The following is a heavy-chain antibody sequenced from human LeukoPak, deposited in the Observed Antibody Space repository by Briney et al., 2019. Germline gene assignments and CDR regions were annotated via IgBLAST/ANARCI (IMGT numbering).Heavy chain of an antibody. V-gene: IGHV3-23*01. CDR2: ISGSGGST. D-gene: IGHD6-6*01. Sequence: GGSLRLSCAASGFTFNYYAMNWVRQAPGKGLEWVSAISGSGGSTYYADSVKGRFTISRDNAKNSLYLQMNSLRAEDTAVYYCAREYSSSSGRAFDIWGQGTMVTVSS. CDR1: GFTFNYYA. CDR3: AREYSSSSGRAFDI. J-gene: IGHJ3*02.